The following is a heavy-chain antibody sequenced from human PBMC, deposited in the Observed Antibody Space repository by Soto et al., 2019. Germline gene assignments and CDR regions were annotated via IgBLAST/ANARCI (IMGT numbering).Heavy chain of an antibody. CDR1: GFTFTYAW. Sequence: EVQLVESGGGLVKPGESLRLSCAASGFTFTYAWLNWVRQVPGKGLEWVGRIKGKTDGGTTDYAAPVKGRFTISRDDSKNTLYLQMNNLKPEDTAVYYCTTDDHSTSYSWYTMDVWGRGTTVTVSS. CDR2: IKGKTDGGTT. V-gene: IGHV3-15*07. D-gene: IGHD2-15*01. CDR3: TTDDHSTSYSWYTMDV. J-gene: IGHJ6*02.